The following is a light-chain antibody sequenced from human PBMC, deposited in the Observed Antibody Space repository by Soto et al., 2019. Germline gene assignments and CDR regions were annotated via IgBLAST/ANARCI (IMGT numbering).Light chain of an antibody. V-gene: IGKV3-20*01. Sequence: EIVLTQSPGTLSLFPGERATLSCRASQSISSNYLAWYQHKPGQAPRLLIHGASNRATGIPDRFSGAGSGTDFTVTISRLEPEDFAVYYCHQYGSAPAWTFGQGTKVEIE. CDR2: GAS. CDR1: QSISSNY. J-gene: IGKJ1*01. CDR3: HQYGSAPAWT.